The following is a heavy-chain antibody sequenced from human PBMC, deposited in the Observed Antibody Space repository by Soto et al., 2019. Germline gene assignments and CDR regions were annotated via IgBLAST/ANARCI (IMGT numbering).Heavy chain of an antibody. V-gene: IGHV4-59*01. J-gene: IGHJ5*02. Sequence: SETLSLTCTVSGGSISSYYWSWIRQPPGKGLEWTGYIYYSGSTNYNPSLKSRVTISVDTSKNQFSLKLRSVTAADTAVYYCARARSGYYGCFDPWRQRTLVTVSS. CDR3: ARARSGYYGCFDP. CDR1: GGSISSYY. CDR2: IYYSGST. D-gene: IGHD3-22*01.